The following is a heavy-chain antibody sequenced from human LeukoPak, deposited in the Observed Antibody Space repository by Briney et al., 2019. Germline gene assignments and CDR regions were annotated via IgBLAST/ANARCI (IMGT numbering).Heavy chain of an antibody. CDR1: GFTFSRYS. CDR3: ARDFDY. J-gene: IGHJ4*02. CDR2: ISYDGSNK. V-gene: IGHV3-30*03. Sequence: GGSLRLSCAVSGFTFSRYSMNWVRQAPGKGLEWVAVISYDGSNKYYADSVKGRFTISRDNSKNTLYLQMNSLRAEDTAVYYCARDFDYWGQGTLVTVSS.